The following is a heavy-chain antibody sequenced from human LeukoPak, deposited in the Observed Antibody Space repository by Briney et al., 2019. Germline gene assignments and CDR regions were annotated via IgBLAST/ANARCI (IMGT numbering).Heavy chain of an antibody. CDR2: INHSGST. CDR1: GGSFRGYY. J-gene: IGHJ4*02. CDR3: ARGAYYDSSGYYPYYFDY. D-gene: IGHD3-22*01. V-gene: IGHV4-34*01. Sequence: SETLSLTCAVYGGSFRGYYWAWIRQPPGKGLEWIGEINHSGSTNYNPSLKSRVTISVDTSKNQFSLKLSSVTAADTAVYYCARGAYYDSSGYYPYYFDYWGQGTLVTVSS.